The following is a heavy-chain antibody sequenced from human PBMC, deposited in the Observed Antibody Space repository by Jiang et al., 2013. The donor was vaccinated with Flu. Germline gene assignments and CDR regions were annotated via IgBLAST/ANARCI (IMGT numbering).Heavy chain of an antibody. CDR2: LYYSGST. CDR3: ARHDRDLDDSLPGAFDI. J-gene: IGHJ3*02. CDR1: GVSISDSSFF. V-gene: IGHV4-39*07. D-gene: IGHD3-22*01. Sequence: LLKPSETLSLTCTVSGVSISDSSFFWGWIRQPPGKGLEWIGSLYYSGSTHYNPSLKSRVTISVDTSKNQFSLKLSSVTAADTAVYYCARHDRDLDDSLPGAFDIWGQGTMVTVSS.